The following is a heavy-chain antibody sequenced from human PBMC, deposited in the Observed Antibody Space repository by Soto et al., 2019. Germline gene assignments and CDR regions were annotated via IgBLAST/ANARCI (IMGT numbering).Heavy chain of an antibody. CDR3: ARVSGSYYYGMDV. CDR1: GGSISSGGYY. Sequence: SETLSLTCTVSGGSISSGGYYWTWIRQHPGKGLEWIGYIYYSGSTYYNPSLKSRVTISVDKSKNQFSLKLSSVTAADTAVYYCARVSGSYYYGMDVWGQGTTVTVSS. V-gene: IGHV4-31*03. J-gene: IGHJ6*02. CDR2: IYYSGST. D-gene: IGHD1-26*01.